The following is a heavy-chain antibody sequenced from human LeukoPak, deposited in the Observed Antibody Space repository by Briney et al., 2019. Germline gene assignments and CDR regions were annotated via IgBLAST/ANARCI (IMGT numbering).Heavy chain of an antibody. J-gene: IGHJ1*01. V-gene: IGHV3-48*02. CDR1: GFTFSRYS. D-gene: IGHD3-16*01. Sequence: GGSLRLSCAASGFTFSRYSMNWVRQAPGKGLEWVSCRFTISRDNAKNSLYLQMNSLRDEDTAVYYCASQTYGYFQHWGQGTLVTVSS. CDR3: ASQTYGYFQH.